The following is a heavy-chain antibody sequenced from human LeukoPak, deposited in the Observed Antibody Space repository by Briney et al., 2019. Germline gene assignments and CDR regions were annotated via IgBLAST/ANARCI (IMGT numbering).Heavy chain of an antibody. CDR2: ISYDGSNK. CDR1: GFTFSSYA. D-gene: IGHD3-22*01. Sequence: GGSLRLSCAASGFTFSSYAMHWVRHAPGKGLEWVAVISYDGSNKYYADSVKGRFTISRDNSKNTLYLQMNSLRAEDTAVYYCAREGYYYDSSGYYYNLGFDYWGQGTLVTVSS. V-gene: IGHV3-30-3*01. CDR3: AREGYYYDSSGYYYNLGFDY. J-gene: IGHJ4*02.